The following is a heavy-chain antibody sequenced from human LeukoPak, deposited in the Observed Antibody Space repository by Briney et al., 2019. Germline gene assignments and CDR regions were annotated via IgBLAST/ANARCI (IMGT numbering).Heavy chain of an antibody. CDR2: INPSGGST. CDR3: ARVLSGSSWYHYYYYYMDV. V-gene: IGHV1-46*01. Sequence: ASVKVSCKASGYTFTGYYMHWVRQAPGQGLEWMGIINPSGGSTSYAQKFQGRVTMTRDMSTSTVYMELSSLRSEDTAVCYCARVLSGSSWYHYYYYYMDVWGKGTTVTVSS. CDR1: GYTFTGYY. D-gene: IGHD6-13*01. J-gene: IGHJ6*03.